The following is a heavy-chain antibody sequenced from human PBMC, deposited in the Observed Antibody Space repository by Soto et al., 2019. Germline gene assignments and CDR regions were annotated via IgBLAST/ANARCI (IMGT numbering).Heavy chain of an antibody. CDR2: ISAYNGNT. CDR3: VRDSIAAAGEYYFAF. Sequence: ASVKVSCKASGYTFTSYGISWVRQAPGQGLEWMGWISAYNGNTNYAQKLQGRVTMTTDTSTSTAYMELRSLRSDDTAVYYCVRDSIAAAGEYYFAFWGQGTLVTVSA. J-gene: IGHJ4*02. V-gene: IGHV1-18*01. CDR1: GYTFTSYG. D-gene: IGHD6-13*01.